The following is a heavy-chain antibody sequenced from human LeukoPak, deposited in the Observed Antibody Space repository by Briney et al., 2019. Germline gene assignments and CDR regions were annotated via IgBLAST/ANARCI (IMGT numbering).Heavy chain of an antibody. Sequence: SQTLSLTCTVSGGSISSGSYYWSWIRQPAGKGLEWIGRIYTSGSTNYNPSLKSRVTISVDTSKNQFSLKLSSVTVADTAVYYCARERTSPIAATDYWGQGTLVTVSS. J-gene: IGHJ4*02. CDR3: ARERTSPIAATDY. D-gene: IGHD6-25*01. CDR2: IYTSGST. CDR1: GGSISSGSYY. V-gene: IGHV4-61*02.